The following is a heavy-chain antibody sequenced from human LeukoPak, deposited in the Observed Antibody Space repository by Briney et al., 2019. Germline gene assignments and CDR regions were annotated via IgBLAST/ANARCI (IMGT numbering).Heavy chain of an antibody. V-gene: IGHV1-69*05. CDR2: IIPIFDTA. CDR3: ARDLFIAGFGELET. CDR1: GGTFSSYA. J-gene: IGHJ4*02. D-gene: IGHD3-10*01. Sequence: SVKVSCKASGGTFSSYAISWVRQAPGQGLEWMGGIIPIFDTANYAQKFQGRVTITTDESTRTAYMELSSLRSEDTGVYYCARDLFIAGFGELETWGQGTLVTVSS.